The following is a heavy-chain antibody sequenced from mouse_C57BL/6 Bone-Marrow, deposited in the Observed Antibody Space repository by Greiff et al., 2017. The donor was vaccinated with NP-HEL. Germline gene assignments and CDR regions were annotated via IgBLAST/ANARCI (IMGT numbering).Heavy chain of an antibody. V-gene: IGHV14-4*01. CDR1: GFNIKDDY. D-gene: IGHD2-2*01. CDR2: IDPENGDT. J-gene: IGHJ2*01. CDR3: TRLRFDY. Sequence: EVQLQQSGAELVRPGASVKLSCTASGFNIKDDYMHWVKQRPEQGLEWIGWIDPENGDTEYASKFQGKATITADTSSNTAYLPLSSLTSEATAVYYCTRLRFDYWGQGTTLTVSS.